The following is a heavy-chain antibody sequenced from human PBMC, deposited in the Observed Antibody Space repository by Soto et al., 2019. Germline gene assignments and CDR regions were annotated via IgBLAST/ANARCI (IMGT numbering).Heavy chain of an antibody. CDR2: IRSKANSYAT. V-gene: IGHV3-73*01. D-gene: IGHD6-13*01. CDR3: TRRHSRSWSTGMDV. Sequence: GGSLRLSCAASGFTFSGSAMHWVRQASGKGLEWVGRIRSKANSYATAYAASVKGRFTISRDDSKNTAYLQMNSLKTEDTAVYYCTRRHSRSWSTGMDVWGQGTTVTVSS. J-gene: IGHJ6*02. CDR1: GFTFSGSA.